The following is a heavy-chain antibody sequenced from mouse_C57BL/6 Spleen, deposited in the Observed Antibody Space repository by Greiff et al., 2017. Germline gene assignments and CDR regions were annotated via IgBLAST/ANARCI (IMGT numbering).Heavy chain of an antibody. CDR1: GYTFTSYW. Sequence: QVQLKESGAELAKPGASVKLSCKASGYTFTSYWMHWVKQRPGQGLAWIGYINPSSGYTKYNQKFKDKATLTADKSSSTAYMQLSSLTYEDSAVYYCARITTVVAPYYWGQGTLVTVSA. CDR2: INPSSGYT. CDR3: ARITTVVAPYY. D-gene: IGHD1-1*01. J-gene: IGHJ3*01. V-gene: IGHV1-7*01.